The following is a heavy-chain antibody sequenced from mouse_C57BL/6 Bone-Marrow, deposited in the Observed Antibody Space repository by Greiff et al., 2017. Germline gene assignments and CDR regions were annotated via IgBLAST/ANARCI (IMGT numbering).Heavy chain of an antibody. CDR1: GYTFTDYY. CDR3: ARAVDGYPIYYYAMDD. V-gene: IGHV1-26*01. J-gene: IGHJ4*01. CDR2: INPNNGGT. Sequence: VQLQQSGPALVQPGPSVNISCKASGYTFTDYYMNWVKQSHGKSLEWIGDINPNNGGTSYNQKFKGKATLTVDTSSSTAYMELRSLTSDDSAVYYCARAVDGYPIYYYAMDDWGKGTSVTVSS. D-gene: IGHD2-3*01.